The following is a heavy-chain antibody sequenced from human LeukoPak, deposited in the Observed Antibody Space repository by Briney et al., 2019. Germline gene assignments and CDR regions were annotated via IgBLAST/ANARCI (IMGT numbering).Heavy chain of an antibody. D-gene: IGHD5-18*01. CDR2: INPGNGDI. CDR1: GYTFANYF. J-gene: IGHJ4*02. CDR3: ARDFPPRPDTAMVSTHCHNYFDY. V-gene: IGHV1-46*01. Sequence: ASVNVSCKASGYTFANYFMHWVRQAPGQGPEWMGVINPGNGDIRYAQKFHGRVSVTRDTSTSTVYMELSSLKSEDTAVYYCARDFPPRPDTAMVSTHCHNYFDYWGQGTLVTVSS.